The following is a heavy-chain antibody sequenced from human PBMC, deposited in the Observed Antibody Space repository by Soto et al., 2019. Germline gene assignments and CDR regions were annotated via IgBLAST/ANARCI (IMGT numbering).Heavy chain of an antibody. CDR2: IYPGDSDT. V-gene: IGHV5-51*01. D-gene: IGHD3-22*01. CDR3: ARHLPYYYDSSGYYPLGYYGMDV. Sequence: GESLKISCKGSGYSFTSYWIGWVRQMPGKGLEWMGIIYPGDSDTRYSPSFQGQVTISADKSISTAYLQWSSLRASDTAMYYCARHLPYYYDSSGYYPLGYYGMDVWGQGTTVTSP. CDR1: GYSFTSYW. J-gene: IGHJ6*02.